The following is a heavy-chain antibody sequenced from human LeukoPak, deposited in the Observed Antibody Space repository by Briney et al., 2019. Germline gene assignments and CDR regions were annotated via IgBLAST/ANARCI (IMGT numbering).Heavy chain of an antibody. J-gene: IGHJ6*03. CDR2: INPNSGGT. V-gene: IGHV1-2*02. CDR1: GYTFTGFY. CDR3: ARGLSPVTPYYYYMDV. D-gene: IGHD4-23*01. Sequence: ASVKVSCKASGYTFTGFYMHWVRQAPGQGLGWMGWINPNSGGTNYAQKFQGRVTMTRDTSINTAYMELSRLRSDDAAVYYCARGLSPVTPYYYYMDVWGKGTTVTVSS.